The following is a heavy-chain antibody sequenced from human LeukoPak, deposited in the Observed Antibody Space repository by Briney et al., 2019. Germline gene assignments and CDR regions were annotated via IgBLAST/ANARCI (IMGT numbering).Heavy chain of an antibody. CDR1: GFPFSSYW. D-gene: IGHD5-24*01. V-gene: IGHV3-7*04. Sequence: GGSLRLSCVASGFPFSSYWMTWVRQAPGKGLEWVANIKQDGSKKSYVDSVKGRFTISRDNAKNSLNLQMNSLRAEDTAIYYCTRVGYIDEGIDYWGQGTLVTVSS. J-gene: IGHJ4*02. CDR2: IKQDGSKK. CDR3: TRVGYIDEGIDY.